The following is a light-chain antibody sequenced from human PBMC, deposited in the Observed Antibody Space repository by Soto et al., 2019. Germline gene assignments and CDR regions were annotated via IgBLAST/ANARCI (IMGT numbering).Light chain of an antibody. V-gene: IGLV2-14*03. CDR3: SSFTTTSSLVL. CDR2: DVS. J-gene: IGLJ2*01. CDR1: SSDVGNYDY. Sequence: SALTQPAAVSGSPGQSITITCTGTSSDVGNYDYVSWYQQHPGKAPKLIIYDVSDRPSGVSNRFSGSKAGNTASLTISGLQAEDEANYYCSSFTTTSSLVLFGGGTKVTVL.